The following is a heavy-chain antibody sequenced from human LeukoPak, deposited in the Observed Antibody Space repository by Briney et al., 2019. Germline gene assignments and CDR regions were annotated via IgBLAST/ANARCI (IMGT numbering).Heavy chain of an antibody. CDR2: INHSGST. D-gene: IGHD3-3*01. J-gene: IGHJ3*02. CDR1: GGSFSGYY. CDR3: ARTTDYDFWSGYRSKLNDAFDI. Sequence: SETLSLTCAVYGGSFSGYYWSWIRQPPGKGLEWIGEINHSGSTNYNPSLKSRVTISVDTSKNQFSLKLSSVTAADTAVYYCARTTDYDFWSGYRSKLNDAFDIWGQGTMVTVSS. V-gene: IGHV4-34*01.